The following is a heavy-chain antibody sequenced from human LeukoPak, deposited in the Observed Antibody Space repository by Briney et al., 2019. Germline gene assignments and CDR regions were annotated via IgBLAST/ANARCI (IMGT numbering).Heavy chain of an antibody. V-gene: IGHV3-11*04. CDR3: ARDFPSTTGTTLAFDI. D-gene: IGHD1-1*01. CDR1: GFTFSDYY. CDR2: ISSSGSSI. Sequence: GGSLRLSCAASGFTFSDYYMSWIRQAPGKGLEWVSYISSSGSSIYYADSVKGRFTISRDNAKNSLYLQMNSLRAEDTAVYYCARDFPSTTGTTLAFDIWGQGTMVTVSS. J-gene: IGHJ3*02.